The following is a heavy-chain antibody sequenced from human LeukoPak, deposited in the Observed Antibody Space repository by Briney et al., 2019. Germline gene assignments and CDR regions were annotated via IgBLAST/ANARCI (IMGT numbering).Heavy chain of an antibody. CDR1: GFTFSSYG. V-gene: IGHV3-23*01. J-gene: IGHJ4*02. Sequence: GGSLRLSCAGSGFTFSSYGMSWVRQAPGKGLEWVSCIRGSGTSTYYAGSVKGRLTISRDNSKNTLYLQMNSLRAEDTAVYYCAPSGGDWGQGTLVTVSS. D-gene: IGHD3-10*01. CDR3: APSGGD. CDR2: IRGSGTST.